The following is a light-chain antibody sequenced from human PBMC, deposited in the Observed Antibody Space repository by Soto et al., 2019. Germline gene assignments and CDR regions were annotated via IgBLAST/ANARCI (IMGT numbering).Light chain of an antibody. CDR2: GAS. V-gene: IGKV3-20*01. Sequence: EIVLTQSPGTLSLSPGERATLSCRASQSVSSNDLAWFQQKPGQAPRLLIYGASSRATGIPDRFSGSGSGTDFTLTISRLEPEDFAVYYCQQYGSSPWTFGQGTKVEIK. CDR3: QQYGSSPWT. J-gene: IGKJ1*01. CDR1: QSVSSND.